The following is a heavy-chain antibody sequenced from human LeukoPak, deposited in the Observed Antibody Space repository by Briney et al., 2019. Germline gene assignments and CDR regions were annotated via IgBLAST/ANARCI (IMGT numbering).Heavy chain of an antibody. D-gene: IGHD3-3*01. J-gene: IGHJ4*02. CDR2: INHSGST. CDR3: ARGQYYDFWSGYQWDY. V-gene: IGHV4-34*01. Sequence: SETLSLTCAVYGGSFSGYYWSWIRQPPGKGLEWMGEINHSGSTNYNPSLKSRVTISVDTSKNQFSLKLSSVTAADTAVYYCARGQYYDFWSGYQWDYWGQGTLVTVSS. CDR1: GGSFSGYY.